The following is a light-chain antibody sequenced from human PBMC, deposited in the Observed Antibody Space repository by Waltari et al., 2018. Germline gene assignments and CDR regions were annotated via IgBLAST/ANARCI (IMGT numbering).Light chain of an antibody. V-gene: IGLV2-14*01. CDR2: EVN. J-gene: IGLJ2*01. CDR3: SSYTSSRTLV. CDR1: RRAVGGLTS. Sequence: QSALTQPASVSEPPGQSITIPRPGTRRAVGGLTSFSWYPPHPGKAPKLMIYEVNNRPSGVANRFSGSKSGNTASLTISGLQAEDEADYYCSSYTSSRTLVFGGGTKLTVL.